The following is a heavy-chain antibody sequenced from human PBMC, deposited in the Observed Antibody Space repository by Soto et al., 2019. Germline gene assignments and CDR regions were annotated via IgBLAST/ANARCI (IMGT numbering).Heavy chain of an antibody. CDR1: GFTFSSYS. J-gene: IGHJ4*02. V-gene: IGHV3-48*01. CDR3: ARESEDLTSNFDY. CDR2: ISSSSSTI. Sequence: GGSLRLSCAASGFTFSSYSMNWVRQAPGKGLEWVSYISSSSSTIYYADSVKGRFTISRDNAKNSLYLEMNSLRAEDTAVYYCARESEDLTSNFDYWGQGTLVTVSS.